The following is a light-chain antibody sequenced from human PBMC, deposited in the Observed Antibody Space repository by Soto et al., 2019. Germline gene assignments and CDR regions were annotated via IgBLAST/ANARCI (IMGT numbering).Light chain of an antibody. J-gene: IGLJ1*01. CDR1: SSNIGAGYD. CDR2: GNS. CDR3: CSFAGSHTLYV. V-gene: IGLV1-40*01. Sequence: QSVLTQPPSVSGAPGQRVTISCTGSSSNIGAGYDVHWYQQLPGTAPKLLIYGNSNRPSGVPDRFSGSKSGTSASLAITGLQAEDEADYYCCSFAGSHTLYVFGTGTKVTVL.